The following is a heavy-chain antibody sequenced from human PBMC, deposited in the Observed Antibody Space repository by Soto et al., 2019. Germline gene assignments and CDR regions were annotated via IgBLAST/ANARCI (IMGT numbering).Heavy chain of an antibody. D-gene: IGHD6-13*01. V-gene: IGHV3-21*01. Sequence: EVQLVESGGGLVKPGGSLRLSCVASEFSFSTYNMNWVRQAPGKGLEWVSFISSTSSHIHYADSVKGRFTISRDSAKNSLYLQMNSLRAEDTAVYYCARDPAADGYYGMDVWGQGTTVTVSS. J-gene: IGHJ6*02. CDR1: EFSFSTYN. CDR2: ISSTSSHI. CDR3: ARDPAADGYYGMDV.